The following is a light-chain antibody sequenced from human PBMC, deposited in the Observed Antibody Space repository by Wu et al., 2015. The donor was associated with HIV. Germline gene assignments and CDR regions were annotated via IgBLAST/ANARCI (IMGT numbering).Light chain of an antibody. CDR1: QSVGNY. CDR3: QQYNYWQT. Sequence: EIVMTQSPATLSVSPGERATFSCRASQSVGNYLAWYQQEPGQAPRLLIYGASTRATGIPARFSGSGSGTEFTLSISSMQSEDFALYFCQQYNYWQTFGQGTKAEIK. CDR2: GAS. J-gene: IGKJ1*01. V-gene: IGKV3-15*01.